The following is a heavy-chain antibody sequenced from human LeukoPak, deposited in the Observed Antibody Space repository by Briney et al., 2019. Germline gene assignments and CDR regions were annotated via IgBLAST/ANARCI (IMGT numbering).Heavy chain of an antibody. CDR2: IRFDGGDK. D-gene: IGHD4/OR15-4a*01. J-gene: IGHJ6*03. CDR1: EVTFGTYG. CDR3: AKVLPLTFYYMDV. Sequence: GGSLRLSCVASEVTFGTYGLHWVRQAPGQGLEWVAFIRFDGGDKYYADSVKGRFTVSRDNSKNTLYLQMNSLRIEDTAMYYCAKVLPLTFYYMDVWGKGTTVTVSS. V-gene: IGHV3-30*02.